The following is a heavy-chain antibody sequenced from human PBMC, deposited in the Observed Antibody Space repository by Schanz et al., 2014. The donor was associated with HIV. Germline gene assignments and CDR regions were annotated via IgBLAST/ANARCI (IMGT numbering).Heavy chain of an antibody. CDR1: GFTFNSYG. Sequence: QVQLVESGGGVVQPGRSLRLSCAASGFTFNSYGMHWVRQAPGKGLEWVSVISYDGRNKLYADSVKGRFTISRDNSKNILYLQMNSLRAEDTALYYCSKATSGSRGWYTGSDWGQGTLVTVSS. D-gene: IGHD6-19*01. CDR2: ISYDGRNK. J-gene: IGHJ4*02. V-gene: IGHV3-33*05. CDR3: SKATSGSRGWYTGSD.